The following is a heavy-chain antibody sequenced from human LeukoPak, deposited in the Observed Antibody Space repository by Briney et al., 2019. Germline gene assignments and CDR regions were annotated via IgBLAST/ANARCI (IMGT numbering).Heavy chain of an antibody. D-gene: IGHD3-3*01. CDR1: GFTFTTYS. CDR3: ARSARLMKGVVEVTALDD. CDR2: LSSSGSAF. V-gene: IGHV3-48*04. Sequence: GGSLRLSCAASGFTFTTYSMNWVRQAPGKGLEWIAYLSSSGSAFSYADSVKGRFTIARDNAKNSVYLEMNSLRADDTAVYYCARSARLMKGVVEVTALDDWGQGTLVTVSS. J-gene: IGHJ4*02.